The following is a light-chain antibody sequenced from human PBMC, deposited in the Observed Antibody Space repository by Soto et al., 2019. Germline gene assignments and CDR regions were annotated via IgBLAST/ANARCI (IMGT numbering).Light chain of an antibody. J-gene: IGKJ1*01. CDR1: QGIGSW. V-gene: IGKV1-12*01. CDR2: TAS. Sequence: DIPMTQSPSSVSASVGDRVTITCRASQGIGSWLAWYQQKPGKAPKLLIYTASSFESGVPSRFSGSGSGTDFTLTISSLQPEDFATYYCQQANTFPWTFGQGTKVEIK. CDR3: QQANTFPWT.